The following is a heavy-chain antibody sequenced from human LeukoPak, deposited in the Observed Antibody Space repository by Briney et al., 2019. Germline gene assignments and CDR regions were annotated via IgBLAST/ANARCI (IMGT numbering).Heavy chain of an antibody. J-gene: IGHJ6*02. CDR2: FYYSGST. V-gene: IGHV4-39*01. CDR1: GGSISSNSNY. CDR3: ARHTPIRVPGASGYYFTMDD. Sequence: SETLSLTCTVSGGSISSNSNYWGWIRQPPGTGLEWIGSFYYSGSTYYNPSLKSRVTISVDTSKNQFSLKLSSVTAADTAMYYCARHTPIRVPGASGYYFTMDDWGHGTTVTVSS. D-gene: IGHD3-10*01.